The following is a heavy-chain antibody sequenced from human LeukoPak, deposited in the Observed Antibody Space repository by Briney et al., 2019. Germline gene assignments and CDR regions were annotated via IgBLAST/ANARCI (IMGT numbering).Heavy chain of an antibody. Sequence: GASVKVSCRASGYAFTSYGINWVRQAPGQGLEWMGWISAYHGNTNYAQKFQGRVTLTTDAATNTAYMELRSLRPDDTAVYYCARDEVFLLRGIIRVDAFDIWGQGTMVTVSS. V-gene: IGHV1-18*01. D-gene: IGHD3-10*01. CDR3: ARDEVFLLRGIIRVDAFDI. CDR2: ISAYHGNT. CDR1: GYAFTSYG. J-gene: IGHJ3*02.